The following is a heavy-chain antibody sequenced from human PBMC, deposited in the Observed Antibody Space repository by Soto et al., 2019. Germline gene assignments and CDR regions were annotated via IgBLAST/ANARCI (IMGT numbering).Heavy chain of an antibody. D-gene: IGHD6-19*01. CDR2: IYHSGST. CDR1: GGSISSGGYS. J-gene: IGHJ4*02. Sequence: QLQLRESGSGLVKPSPSLFLTCAVSGGSISSGGYSWSWIRQPPGKGLEWIGYIYHSGSTYYNPSLKSRVTISVDRSKNQFALKLSSVSAADTAVYYCASAGGLGAVAADYWGQGTLVTVSS. V-gene: IGHV4-30-2*01. CDR3: ASAGGLGAVAADY.